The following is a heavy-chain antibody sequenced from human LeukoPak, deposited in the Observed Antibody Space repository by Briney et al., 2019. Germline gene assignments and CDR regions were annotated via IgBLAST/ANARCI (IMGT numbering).Heavy chain of an antibody. CDR2: IYYSGST. CDR1: GGSISSYY. CDR3: ARPSGWLRRSYADWYFDL. Sequence: SETLSLTCTVSGGSISSYYWSWIRQPPGKGMEWIGYIYYSGSTNYNPSLKSRVTISVDTSKNQFSLTLSSVTAADTAVYYCARPSGWLRRSYADWYFDLWGRGTLVTVSS. V-gene: IGHV4-59*08. J-gene: IGHJ2*01. D-gene: IGHD3-22*01.